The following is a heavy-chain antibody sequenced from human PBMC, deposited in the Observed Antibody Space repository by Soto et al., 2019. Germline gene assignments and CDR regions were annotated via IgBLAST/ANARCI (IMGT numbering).Heavy chain of an antibody. V-gene: IGHV3-48*03. Sequence: DEQLVESGGGLVQSGGSLRLSCEASGFTLKSYEVNWVRQAPGKGLEWVSYITSSTLTTYYADSVKGRFTFSRDNARKSVYLQMNSLRGEDTAIYYCARGNTSIQGDLSHYNGLDVWGQGTTVTVSS. CDR2: ITSSTLTT. CDR1: GFTLKSYE. D-gene: IGHD3-10*01. J-gene: IGHJ6*02. CDR3: ARGNTSIQGDLSHYNGLDV.